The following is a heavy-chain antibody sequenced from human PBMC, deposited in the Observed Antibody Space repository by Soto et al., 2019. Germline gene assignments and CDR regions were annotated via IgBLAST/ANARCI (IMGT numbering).Heavy chain of an antibody. J-gene: IGHJ6*02. D-gene: IGHD3-22*01. CDR2: ISSSGSTI. Sequence: QVQLVKSGGGLVKPGGSLRLSCAASGFTFSDYYMSWIRQAPGKGLEWISYISSSGSTIYYADSVKGRFTISRDNARNSLYLQMNSLRAEDTAVYYCARLDGNDYDSSGYYYYYYGMDVWGQGTTVTVSS. CDR3: ARLDGNDYDSSGYYYYYYGMDV. V-gene: IGHV3-11*01. CDR1: GFTFSDYY.